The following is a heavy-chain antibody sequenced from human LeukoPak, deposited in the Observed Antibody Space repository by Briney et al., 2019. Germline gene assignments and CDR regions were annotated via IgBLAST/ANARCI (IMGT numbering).Heavy chain of an antibody. D-gene: IGHD2-15*01. CDR1: GFTFSSYG. V-gene: IGHV3-30*02. CDR3: AKDIVVVVAAGY. J-gene: IGHJ4*02. Sequence: GGSLRLSCAAPGFTFSSYGMHWVRQAPGKGLEWVAFIRYDGSNKYYADSVKGRFTISRDNSKNTLYLQMNSLRAEDTAVYYCAKDIVVVVAAGYWGQGTLVTVSS. CDR2: IRYDGSNK.